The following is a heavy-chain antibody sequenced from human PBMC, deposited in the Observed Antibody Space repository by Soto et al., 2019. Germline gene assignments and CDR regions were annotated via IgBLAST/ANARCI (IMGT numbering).Heavy chain of an antibody. Sequence: GESLKISCETSGYSFTNFWIGWVRLVPGKGLQWVGIHLPGNSDTRYSPSFQGQVTISADKTIGTAYLQWSSLKASDSAVYYCVRHINGYNPLDYWGQGTTVTVSS. CDR1: GYSFTNFW. CDR2: HLPGNSDT. D-gene: IGHD5-18*01. J-gene: IGHJ4*03. CDR3: VRHINGYNPLDY. V-gene: IGHV5-51*01.